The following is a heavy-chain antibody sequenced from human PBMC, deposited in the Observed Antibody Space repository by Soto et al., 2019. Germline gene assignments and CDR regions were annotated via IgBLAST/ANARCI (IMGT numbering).Heavy chain of an antibody. V-gene: IGHV1-69*12. J-gene: IGHJ6*01. D-gene: IGHD3-9*01. CDR3: ASHTYYDILTGYGNYYYYFGMDV. Sequence: QVQLVQSGAEVKKPGSSVKVSCKASGGTFSSYAISWVRQAPGQGLEWMGGIIPIFGTANYAQKFQGRVTITAGESTSTAYMELSSLRSADTAVYYCASHTYYDILTGYGNYYYYFGMDVW. CDR1: GGTFSSYA. CDR2: IIPIFGTA.